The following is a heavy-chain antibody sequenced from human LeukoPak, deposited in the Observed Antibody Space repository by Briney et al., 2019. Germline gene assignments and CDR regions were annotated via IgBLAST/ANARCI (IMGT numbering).Heavy chain of an antibody. V-gene: IGHV4-4*07. J-gene: IGHJ5*02. CDR2: IYISGST. CDR3: ARVDGSCSGGSCPSGNWFDP. D-gene: IGHD2-15*01. CDR1: GGSISSYY. Sequence: SETLSLTCTVSGGSISSYYWSWIRQPAGKGLEWIGRIYISGSTNYNPSLKSRVIISVDTSKNQFSLKLNSVTAADTAVYYCARVDGSCSGGSCPSGNWFDPWGQGTLVTVSS.